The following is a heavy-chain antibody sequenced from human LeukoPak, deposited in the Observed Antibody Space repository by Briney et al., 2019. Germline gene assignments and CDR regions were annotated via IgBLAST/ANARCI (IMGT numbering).Heavy chain of an antibody. D-gene: IGHD3-22*01. V-gene: IGHV4-38-2*01. CDR3: ARGDYYDSSGYYSRTWFDP. Sequence: KPSETLSLTCAVSGSSISSGYYWGWIRQPPGKGLEWIGSIYHSGSTYYNPSLKSRVTISVDTSKNQFSLKLSSVTAADTAVYYCARGDYYDSSGYYSRTWFDPWGQGTLVTVSS. J-gene: IGHJ5*02. CDR2: IYHSGST. CDR1: GSSISSGYY.